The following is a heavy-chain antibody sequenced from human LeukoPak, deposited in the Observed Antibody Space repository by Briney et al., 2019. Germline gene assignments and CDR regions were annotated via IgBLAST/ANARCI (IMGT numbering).Heavy chain of an antibody. Sequence: SETLSLTCTVSGGSISSSNYYWGWIRQPPGKGLEWIGSIHYSGSTNYNPSLKSRVTISVDTSKNQFSLKLSSVTAADTAVYYCARGRGGNSPYDYWGQGTLVTVSS. CDR3: ARGRGGNSPYDY. CDR2: IHYSGST. V-gene: IGHV4-39*07. J-gene: IGHJ4*02. CDR1: GGSISSSNYY. D-gene: IGHD4-23*01.